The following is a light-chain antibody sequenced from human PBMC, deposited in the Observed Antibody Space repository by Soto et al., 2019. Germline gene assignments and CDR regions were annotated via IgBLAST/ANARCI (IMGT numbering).Light chain of an antibody. CDR3: QQRSNRPRFT. J-gene: IGKJ3*01. CDR1: QSVDNY. CDR2: DVS. Sequence: EIVLTQSPATLSLSPGERATLSCRASQSVDNYLAWYQQKPGQAARLLIYDVSNRATGTPARFSGSGSGTDFTLSISSLEPEDFAVYYCQQRSNRPRFTFGPGTKVDIK. V-gene: IGKV3-11*01.